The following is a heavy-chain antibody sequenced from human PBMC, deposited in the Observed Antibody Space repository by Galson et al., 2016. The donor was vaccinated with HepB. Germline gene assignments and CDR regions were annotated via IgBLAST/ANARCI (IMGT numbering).Heavy chain of an antibody. CDR2: ISDSGST. J-gene: IGHJ5*02. D-gene: IGHD2/OR15-2a*01. V-gene: IGHV4-31*03. CDR1: GTSVSSGAYY. CDR3: ARYDESVKNWPLRSHNWIDP. Sequence: TLSLTCTVSGTSVSSGAYYWTWIRQRPGEGLEWIGYISDSGSTYYNPSLKSRLTISVDTSKNQFSLDLNAVTPADTAVYFCARYDESVKNWPLRSHNWIDPWGQGTLVTVSS.